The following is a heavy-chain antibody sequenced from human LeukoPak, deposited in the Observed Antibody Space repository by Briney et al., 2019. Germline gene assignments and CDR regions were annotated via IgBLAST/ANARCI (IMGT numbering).Heavy chain of an antibody. CDR3: ARDEGSAYPFDY. CDR1: GGSISSSSYY. D-gene: IGHD3-22*01. CDR2: IYYSGST. V-gene: IGHV4-39*07. J-gene: IGHJ4*02. Sequence: SETLSLTCTVSGGSISSSSYYWGWIHQPPGKGLEWIGSIYYSGSTYYNPSLKSRVTISVDTSKNQFSLNLNSVTAADTAVYFCARDEGSAYPFDYWGQGTLVTVSS.